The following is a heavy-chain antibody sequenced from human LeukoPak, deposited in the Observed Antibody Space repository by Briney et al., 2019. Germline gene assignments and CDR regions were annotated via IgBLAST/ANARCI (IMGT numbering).Heavy chain of an antibody. Sequence: ASVKVSCKPSGYTFTGYYMLWVRQAPGQGLEWMGQINPNSGDTNYAQKFQGRVTMTRDTSISTAYMELSRLTSDDTAVYYCARDSGRFTNPIDYWGQGTLVTVSS. CDR3: ARDSGRFTNPIDY. CDR1: GYTFTGYY. D-gene: IGHD1-26*01. J-gene: IGHJ4*02. V-gene: IGHV1-2*06. CDR2: INPNSGDT.